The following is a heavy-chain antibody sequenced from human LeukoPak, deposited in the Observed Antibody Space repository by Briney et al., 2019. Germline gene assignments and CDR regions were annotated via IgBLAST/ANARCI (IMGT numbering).Heavy chain of an antibody. Sequence: SETLSLTCTVSGGSISSGGYYWSWIRQPPGKGLEWIGYIYYSGSTNYNPSLKSRVTISVDTSKNQFSLKLSSVTAADTAVYYCARDYYDRDGMDVWGQGTTVTVSS. V-gene: IGHV4-61*08. CDR1: GGSISSGGYY. CDR3: ARDYYDRDGMDV. D-gene: IGHD3-22*01. J-gene: IGHJ6*02. CDR2: IYYSGST.